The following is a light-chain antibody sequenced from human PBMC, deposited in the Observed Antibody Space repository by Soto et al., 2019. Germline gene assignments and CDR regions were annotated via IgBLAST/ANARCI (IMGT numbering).Light chain of an antibody. Sequence: DIQMSQSPSSLSASVRDRVTITCRASQVISICLDWYQQKQVRATKRLIYAASSMQRGVRSRWCGSGSGTEFTLPITSLQSADSAVNYCQEYNVWHPITFGGGTKVDIK. V-gene: IGKV1D-16*01. CDR3: QEYNVWHPIT. J-gene: IGKJ4*01. CDR1: QVISIC. CDR2: AAS.